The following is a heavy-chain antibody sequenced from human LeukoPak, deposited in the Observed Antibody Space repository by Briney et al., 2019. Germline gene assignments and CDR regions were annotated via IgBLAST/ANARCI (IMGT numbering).Heavy chain of an antibody. CDR3: ARDDENYDILTGYYIHYYGMDV. Sequence: GGSLRLSCAASGFTFSSYSMNWVRQAPGKGLEWVSSISSSSSYIYYADSVKGRITISRDNAKNSLYLQMNSLRAEDTAVYYCARDDENYDILTGYYIHYYGMDVWGQGTTVTVSS. CDR2: ISSSSSYI. V-gene: IGHV3-21*01. D-gene: IGHD3-9*01. J-gene: IGHJ6*02. CDR1: GFTFSSYS.